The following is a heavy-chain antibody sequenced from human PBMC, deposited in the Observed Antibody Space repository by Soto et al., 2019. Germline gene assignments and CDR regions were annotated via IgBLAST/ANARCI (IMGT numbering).Heavy chain of an antibody. CDR3: ARKPMTGSQSGAFDI. CDR1: GFTFSTYL. V-gene: IGHV3-21*06. J-gene: IGHJ3*02. CDR2: IKSDSSSL. D-gene: IGHD6-19*01. Sequence: PGGSLRLSFAASGFTFSTYLMNWVRQAPGKGLEWVSSIKSDSSSLYYADSVKGRFTISRDNAKNSLHLQMNSLRVEDTAMYFCARKPMTGSQSGAFDIWGQGTMVTV.